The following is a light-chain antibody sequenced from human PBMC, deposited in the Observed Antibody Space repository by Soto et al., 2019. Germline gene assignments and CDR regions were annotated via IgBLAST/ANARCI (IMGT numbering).Light chain of an antibody. CDR2: GAS. V-gene: IGKV3D-20*02. J-gene: IGKJ5*01. CDR3: QQRSNWPAIT. CDR1: QSVDSTY. Sequence: IVLTQSPGTVAVSPGERVTLSCRASQSVDSTYLAWYQQRPGQAPRLLIFGASTKATGIPDRFSGSGAGTDFTLTISSLEPEDSAVYYCQQRSNWPAITFGQG.